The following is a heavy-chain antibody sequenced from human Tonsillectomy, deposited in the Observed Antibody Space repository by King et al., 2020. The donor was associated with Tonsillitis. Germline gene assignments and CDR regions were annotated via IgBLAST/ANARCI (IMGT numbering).Heavy chain of an antibody. Sequence: VQLVESGGGLVQPGRSLRLSCAASGFIFRTYAMHWVRQAPGKGLEWLPIISYDEKNRCYAHSVKGRFTISRDNSRNTLFLQMSSLRVEDTAVYYCVRDGQTYCASPTCYYYHGMDVWGQGTTVTVSS. CDR1: GFIFRTYA. CDR3: VRDGQTYCASPTCYYYHGMDV. V-gene: IGHV3-30*04. J-gene: IGHJ6*02. D-gene: IGHD2/OR15-2a*01. CDR2: ISYDEKNR.